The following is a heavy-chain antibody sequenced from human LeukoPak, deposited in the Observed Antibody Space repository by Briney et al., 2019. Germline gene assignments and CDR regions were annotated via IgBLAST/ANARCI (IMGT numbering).Heavy chain of an antibody. CDR2: INPSGGST. CDR1: GYTFTSYY. J-gene: IGHJ5*02. V-gene: IGHV1-46*03. Sequence: ASVKVSCKASGYTFTSYYMHWVRQAPGQGLEWMGMINPSGGSTSYAQKFQGRVAMTRDTSTSTVYMELSSLRSEDTAVYCCARVGKRYWFDPWGQGTLVTVSS. CDR3: ARVGKRYWFDP. D-gene: IGHD4-23*01.